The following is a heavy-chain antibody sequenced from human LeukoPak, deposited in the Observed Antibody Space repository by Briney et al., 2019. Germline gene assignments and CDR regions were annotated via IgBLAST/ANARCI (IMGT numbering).Heavy chain of an antibody. CDR2: IYYSGST. CDR3: ARLPRITMVRGARDAFDI. D-gene: IGHD3-10*01. Sequence: NPSETLSLTCTVSGGSISSSSYYWGWIRQPPGKGLEWIGSIYYSGSTYYNPSLKSRVTISVDTSKNQFSLKLSSVTAADTAVYYCARLPRITMVRGARDAFDIWGQGTMVTVSS. CDR1: GGSISSSSYY. J-gene: IGHJ3*02. V-gene: IGHV4-39*01.